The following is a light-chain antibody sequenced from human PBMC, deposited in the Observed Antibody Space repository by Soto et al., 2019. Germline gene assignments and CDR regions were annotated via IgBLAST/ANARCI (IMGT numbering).Light chain of an antibody. Sequence: DIQMTQSPSSLSASVGDRVTITCRASQATSIDLAWYQQKPGKVHKLLIYDASTLQSGVPSRSSGSGSGTDFTLTISGLQPEDVSTYYCPKYNGAPLTFGGGTKVEIK. V-gene: IGKV1-27*01. J-gene: IGKJ4*01. CDR3: PKYNGAPLT. CDR2: DAS. CDR1: QATSID.